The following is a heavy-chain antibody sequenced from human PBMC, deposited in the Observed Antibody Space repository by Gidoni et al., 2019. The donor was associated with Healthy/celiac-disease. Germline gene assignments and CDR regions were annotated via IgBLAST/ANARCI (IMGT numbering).Heavy chain of an antibody. V-gene: IGHV4-31*03. Sequence: QVQLQESGPGLVKPSQALSLTCTVSGGPISSGGYFWSWIRQHPGKGLEWIGYIYSSGSTYYNPSLKSRLTISIDPSKNQFSLKLTSVTAADTAMYYCARGEDYSDYFDYWGQGTLVTVSS. CDR3: ARGEDYSDYFDY. J-gene: IGHJ4*02. CDR1: GGPISSGGYF. D-gene: IGHD2-15*01. CDR2: IYSSGST.